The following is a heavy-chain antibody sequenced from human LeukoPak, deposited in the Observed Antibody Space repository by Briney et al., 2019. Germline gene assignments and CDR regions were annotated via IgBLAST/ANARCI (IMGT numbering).Heavy chain of an antibody. CDR2: INHSGST. J-gene: IGHJ5*02. CDR1: GGSFSGYY. CDR3: ARRRIFYYGSGSSNWFDP. V-gene: IGHV4-34*01. Sequence: PSETLSLTCAVYGGSFSGYYWSWIRQPPGKGLEWIGEINHSGSTNYNPSLKSRVTISVDTSKNQFSLKLSSVTAADTAVYYCARRRIFYYGSGSSNWFDPWGQGTLVTVSS. D-gene: IGHD3-10*01.